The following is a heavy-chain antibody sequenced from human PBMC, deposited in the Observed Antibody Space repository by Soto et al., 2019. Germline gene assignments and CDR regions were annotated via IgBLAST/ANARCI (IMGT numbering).Heavy chain of an antibody. CDR3: AKDGGWERDFGVAHLDY. CDR1: GLTFSSYG. J-gene: IGHJ4*02. CDR2: ISYDGSNK. Sequence: GGSLRLYYAASGLTFSSYGMHWVRQAQGKGLEWVAVISYDGSNKYYADSVKGRFTISRDNSKNTLYLQMNSLRAEDTAVYYCAKDGGWERDFGVAHLDYWGQGTLVTVSS. V-gene: IGHV3-30*18. D-gene: IGHD3-3*01.